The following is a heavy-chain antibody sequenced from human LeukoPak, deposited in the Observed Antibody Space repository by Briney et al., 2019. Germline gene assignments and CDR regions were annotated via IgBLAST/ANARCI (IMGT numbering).Heavy chain of an antibody. CDR2: TRNKANSYTT. J-gene: IGHJ4*02. V-gene: IGHV3-72*01. D-gene: IGHD3-22*01. CDR1: GFTSSDHY. CDR3: ARLYYYDSSGDY. Sequence: GGSLRLSCAASGFTSSDHYMDWVRQAPGKGLEWVGRTRNKANSYTTEYAASVKGRFTISRDDSKNSLYLQMNSLKTEDTAVYCCARLYYYDSSGDYWGQGTLVTVSS.